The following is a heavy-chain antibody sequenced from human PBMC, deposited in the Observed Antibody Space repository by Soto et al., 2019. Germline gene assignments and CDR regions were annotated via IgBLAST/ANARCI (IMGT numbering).Heavy chain of an antibody. CDR1: GDSVSSNSAA. D-gene: IGHD3-10*01. J-gene: IGHJ5*02. CDR3: ARGSVSEYLWFGELLSNPNWFDP. CDR2: TYYRSKWYN. Sequence: QSQTLSLTCAISGDSVSSNSAAWNWIRQSPSRGLEWLGRTYYRSKWYNDYAVSVKSRITINPDTSKNPFSLQLNSVTPEDTAVYYCARGSVSEYLWFGELLSNPNWFDPWGQGTLVTVSS. V-gene: IGHV6-1*01.